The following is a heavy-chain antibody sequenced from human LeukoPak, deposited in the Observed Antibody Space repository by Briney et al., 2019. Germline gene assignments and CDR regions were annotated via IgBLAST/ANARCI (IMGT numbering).Heavy chain of an antibody. Sequence: GGSLRLSCAASGFTVSSNYMSWVRQAPGKGLEWVSVIYSGGSTYYADSVKDRFTISRDNSKNTLYLQMNSLRAEDTAVYYCAREGRYSYGYDAFDIWGQGTMVTVSS. D-gene: IGHD5-18*01. CDR1: GFTVSSNY. J-gene: IGHJ3*02. CDR2: IYSGGST. V-gene: IGHV3-53*01. CDR3: AREGRYSYGYDAFDI.